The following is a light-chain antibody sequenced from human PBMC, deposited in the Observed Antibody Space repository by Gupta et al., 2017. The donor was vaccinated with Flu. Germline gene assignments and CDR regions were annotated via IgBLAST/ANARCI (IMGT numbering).Light chain of an antibody. V-gene: IGLV3-1*01. CDR3: QAWDGITVV. Sequence: SYDLTQPVSVSVSPGQTASITCSGDDLDNKYVCWYQQKPGQSPVLVVYQDIKRPSGIPERFSGSNSGDTATLTISGTQPMDAAEYYCQAWDGITVVFGGGTRLTVL. CDR1: DLDNKY. J-gene: IGLJ2*01. CDR2: QDI.